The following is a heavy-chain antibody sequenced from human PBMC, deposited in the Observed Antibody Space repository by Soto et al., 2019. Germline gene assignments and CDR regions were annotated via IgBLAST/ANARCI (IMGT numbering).Heavy chain of an antibody. V-gene: IGHV5-51*01. Sequence: GESLKLSCPCSGYTFSHFWIGWVRQLPGKGLEWMGIIYPGDHETRYSPSFHGKVTISADKSINTAYLQWNSLEASDTAFYFCARSPRSSPYFDYWGQGALVTVS. J-gene: IGHJ4*02. CDR2: IYPGDHET. CDR1: GYTFSHFW. CDR3: ARSPRSSPYFDY. D-gene: IGHD6-13*01.